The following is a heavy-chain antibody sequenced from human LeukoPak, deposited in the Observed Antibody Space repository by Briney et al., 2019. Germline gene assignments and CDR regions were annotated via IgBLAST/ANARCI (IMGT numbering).Heavy chain of an antibody. CDR1: RFTFSSYW. D-gene: IGHD2-2*01. J-gene: IGHJ6*03. V-gene: IGHV3-7*01. Sequence: PGGSLRLSCAASRFTFSSYWMSWVRQAPGKGLEWVANIKQDGSEKYYVDSVKGRFTISRDNAKNSLYLQMNSLRAEDTAVYYCARLTYLYYYYYMDVWGKGTTVTVSS. CDR2: IKQDGSEK. CDR3: ARLTYLYYYYYMDV.